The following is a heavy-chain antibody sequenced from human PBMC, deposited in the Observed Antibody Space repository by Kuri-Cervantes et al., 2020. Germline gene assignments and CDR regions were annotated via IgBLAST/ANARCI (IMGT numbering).Heavy chain of an antibody. CDR3: ARGLAARPLDAFDI. J-gene: IGHJ3*02. V-gene: IGHV1-69*13. Sequence: SVKVSCKASGYTFTSYGISWVRQAPGQGLEWMGGIIPIFGTANYAQKFQGRVTITADESTSTAYMELSSLRSEDTAVYYCARGLAARPLDAFDIWGQGTMVTVSS. D-gene: IGHD6-6*01. CDR2: IIPIFGTA. CDR1: GYTFTSYG.